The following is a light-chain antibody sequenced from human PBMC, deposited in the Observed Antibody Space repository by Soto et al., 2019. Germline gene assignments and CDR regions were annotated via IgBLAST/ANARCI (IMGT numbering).Light chain of an antibody. CDR3: KSYAGSNTYV. J-gene: IGLJ1*01. V-gene: IGLV2-11*01. CDR2: DVT. Sequence: QSALTQPRSVSGSPGQSVTISCTGTSSDVGIYNYVSWYQQSPGKAPKLIIYDVTKRPSGVPDRFSGSKSGNTASLTVSGLQAADEADYFCKSYAGSNTYVFGSGTKLTVL. CDR1: SSDVGIYNY.